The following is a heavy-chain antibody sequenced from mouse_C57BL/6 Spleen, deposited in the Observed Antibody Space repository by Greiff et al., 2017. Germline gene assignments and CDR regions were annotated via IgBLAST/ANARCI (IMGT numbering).Heavy chain of an antibody. CDR3: ARGGDGYYEGYAMDY. CDR2: IYPRSGNT. D-gene: IGHD2-3*01. CDR1: GYTFTSYG. V-gene: IGHV1-81*01. J-gene: IGHJ4*01. Sequence: VQGVESGAELARPGASVKLSCKASGYTFTSYGISWVKQRTGQGLEWIGEIYPRSGNTYYNEKFKGKATLTADKSSSTAYMELRSLTSEDSAVYFCARGGDGYYEGYAMDYWGQGTSVTVSS.